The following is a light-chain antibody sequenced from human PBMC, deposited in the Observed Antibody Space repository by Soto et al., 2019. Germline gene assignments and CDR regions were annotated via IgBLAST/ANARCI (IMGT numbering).Light chain of an antibody. J-gene: IGKJ3*01. CDR3: QQYNNWPLT. CDR1: QSVSSN. Sequence: EIVMTQSPATQSVSPGERATLSCRASQSVSSNLAWYQQKPGQAPRLLIYGASTRATGIPARFSGSGSGTEFTLTISSLQFEDFAVYYCQQYNNWPLTFGPGTKVDIK. V-gene: IGKV3-15*01. CDR2: GAS.